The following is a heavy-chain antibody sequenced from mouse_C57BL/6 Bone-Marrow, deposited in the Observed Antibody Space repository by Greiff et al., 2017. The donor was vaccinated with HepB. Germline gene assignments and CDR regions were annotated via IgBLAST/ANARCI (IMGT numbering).Heavy chain of an antibody. CDR2: IDPSDSYT. D-gene: IGHD1-1*01. CDR3: ATYNSYGSSDWYFDV. Sequence: VQLQQSGAELVMPGASVKLSCKASGYTFTSYWMHWVKQRPGQGLEWIGEIDPSDSYTNYNQKFKGKSTLTVDKSSSTAYMQLSSLTSEDSAVYYCATYNSYGSSDWYFDVWGTGTTVTVSS. V-gene: IGHV1-69*01. CDR1: GYTFTSYW. J-gene: IGHJ1*03.